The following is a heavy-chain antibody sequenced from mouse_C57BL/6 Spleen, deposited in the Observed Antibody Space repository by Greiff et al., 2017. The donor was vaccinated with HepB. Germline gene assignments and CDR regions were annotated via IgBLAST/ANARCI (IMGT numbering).Heavy chain of an antibody. D-gene: IGHD2-4*01. V-gene: IGHV1-72*01. J-gene: IGHJ2*01. CDR1: GYTFTSYW. CDR3: ARLWDYDGFDY. Sequence: QVQLKQPGAELVKPGASVKLSCKASGYTFTSYWMHWVKQRPGRGLERIGRIDPNSGGTKYNEKFKSKATLTVDKPSSTAYMQLSSLTSEDSAVYYCARLWDYDGFDYWGQGTTLTVSS. CDR2: IDPNSGGT.